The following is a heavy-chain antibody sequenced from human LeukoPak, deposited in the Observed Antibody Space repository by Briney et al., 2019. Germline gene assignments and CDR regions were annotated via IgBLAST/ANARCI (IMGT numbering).Heavy chain of an antibody. CDR1: GYTFTSYD. CDR2: MNPNSGNT. CDR3: ALHGRGYYDILIGYYIPNNYYYYGMDV. D-gene: IGHD3-9*01. V-gene: IGHV1-8*01. Sequence: ASVKVSCKASGYTFTSYDINWVRQATGQGLEWVGWMNPNSGNTGYAQKFQGRVTMTRNTSISTAYMELSSLRSEDTAVYYCALHGRGYYDILIGYYIPNNYYYYGMDVWGQGTTVTVSS. J-gene: IGHJ6*02.